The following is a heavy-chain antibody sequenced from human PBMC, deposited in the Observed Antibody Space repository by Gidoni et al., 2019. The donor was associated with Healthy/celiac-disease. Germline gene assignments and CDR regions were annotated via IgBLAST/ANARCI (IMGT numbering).Heavy chain of an antibody. CDR1: GGSISSGGYY. Sequence: QVQLQESGPGLVKPSQTLSLTCTVSGGSISSGGYYWSLIRQHPGKGLEWIGYIYSSGSTYYNPSLKSLVTISVDTSKNQFSLKLSSVTAADTAVYYCARGTPQYYYDSSAVDAFDIWGQGTMVTVSS. CDR3: ARGTPQYYYDSSAVDAFDI. CDR2: IYSSGST. J-gene: IGHJ3*02. V-gene: IGHV4-31*01. D-gene: IGHD3-22*01.